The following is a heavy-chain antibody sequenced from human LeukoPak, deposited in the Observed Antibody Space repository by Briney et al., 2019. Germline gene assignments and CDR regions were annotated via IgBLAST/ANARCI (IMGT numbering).Heavy chain of an antibody. V-gene: IGHV1-2*02. CDR3: ARALYDYVWGSYRIDAFDI. J-gene: IGHJ3*02. D-gene: IGHD3-16*02. Sequence: GASVKVSCKASGYTFTSYGISWVRQAPGQGLEWMGWINPNSGGTNYAQKFQGKVTMTRDTSISTAYMELSRLRSDDTAVYYCARALYDYVWGSYRIDAFDIWGQGTMVTVSS. CDR2: INPNSGGT. CDR1: GYTFTSYG.